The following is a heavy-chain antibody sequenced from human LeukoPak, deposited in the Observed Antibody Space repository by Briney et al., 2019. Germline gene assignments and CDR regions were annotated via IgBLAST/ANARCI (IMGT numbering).Heavy chain of an antibody. J-gene: IGHJ4*02. CDR2: ISGSGGST. CDR3: AKDRTVVLSGGYFVY. Sequence: GGSLRLSCAASGFTFSSYAMSWVRQAPGKGLEWVSAISGSGGSTYYADSVKGRFTISRDNSKNTVYLQMNSLRAEDTAVYYCAKDRTVVLSGGYFVYWGQGTLVAVSS. V-gene: IGHV3-23*01. CDR1: GFTFSSYA. D-gene: IGHD2-15*01.